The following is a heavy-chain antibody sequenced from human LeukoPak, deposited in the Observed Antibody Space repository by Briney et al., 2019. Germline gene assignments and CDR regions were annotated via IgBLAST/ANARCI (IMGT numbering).Heavy chain of an antibody. D-gene: IGHD2-15*01. CDR3: ARAAEYCSGGSCYPNWFGP. V-gene: IGHV3-21*01. CDR1: GFALSGYS. Sequence: PGGSLRLSCAASGFALSGYSMNWFRQAPGKGLEWVSSISSRNSYIYYADSVKGRFTISRDNAKNSVYLQMNSLRVEDTAVYYCARAAEYCSGGSCYPNWFGPWGQGTLVTVSS. J-gene: IGHJ5*02. CDR2: ISSRNSYI.